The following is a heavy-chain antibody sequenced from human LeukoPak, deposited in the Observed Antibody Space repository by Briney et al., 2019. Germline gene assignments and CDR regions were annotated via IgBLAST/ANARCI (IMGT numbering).Heavy chain of an antibody. CDR1: GFTFRNNA. Sequence: GGSLRLSCSASGFTFRNNAMHWVRQAPGKGLEWVAVISYDGSNKYYADSVKGRFTISRDNSKNTLYLQMNSLRAEDTAVYYCARMDHSGYEYWGQGTLVTVSS. D-gene: IGHD5-12*01. CDR3: ARMDHSGYEY. J-gene: IGHJ4*02. CDR2: ISYDGSNK. V-gene: IGHV3-30*04.